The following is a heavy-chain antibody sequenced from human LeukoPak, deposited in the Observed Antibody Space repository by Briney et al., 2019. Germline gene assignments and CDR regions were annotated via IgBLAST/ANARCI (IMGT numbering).Heavy chain of an antibody. CDR3: ARVDTSKGALGAFDI. D-gene: IGHD2-2*01. Sequence: GGSLRLSCAASGFTFSSYEMNWVRQAPGKGLEWVSYISSSGSTIYYADSVKGRFTISRDNAKNSLYLQMNSLRAEDTAVYYCARVDTSKGALGAFDIWGQGTMVTVSS. V-gene: IGHV3-48*03. J-gene: IGHJ3*02. CDR2: ISSSGSTI. CDR1: GFTFSSYE.